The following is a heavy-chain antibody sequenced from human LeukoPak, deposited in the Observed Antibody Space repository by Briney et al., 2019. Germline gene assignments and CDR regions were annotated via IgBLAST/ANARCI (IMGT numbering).Heavy chain of an antibody. CDR2: IYYSGST. CDR1: GDSISSYY. V-gene: IGHV4-59*01. Sequence: SETLSLTCTVSGDSISSYYWSWIRQPPGKGLEWIGYIYYSGSTNYNPSLKSRVFISVDTSKNQFSLDLTSVTAADTAVYYCATYSDITGSFDYWGQGTLVTVSS. D-gene: IGHD3-22*01. J-gene: IGHJ4*02. CDR3: ATYSDITGSFDY.